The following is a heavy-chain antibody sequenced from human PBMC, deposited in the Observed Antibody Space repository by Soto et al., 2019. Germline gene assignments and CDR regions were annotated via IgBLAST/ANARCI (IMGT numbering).Heavy chain of an antibody. V-gene: IGHV1-69*13. Sequence: SVKVFFRAPGGTFSSYSISWVRQAPGQGLELMGGIIPIFGTANYAQKFQGRVTITADESTSTSYMELSSLRSEDSAVYYCAIRCGLSDIEYWGQGTLVNDSS. J-gene: IGHJ4*02. CDR2: IIPIFGTA. CDR1: GGTFSSYS. CDR3: AIRCGLSDIEY.